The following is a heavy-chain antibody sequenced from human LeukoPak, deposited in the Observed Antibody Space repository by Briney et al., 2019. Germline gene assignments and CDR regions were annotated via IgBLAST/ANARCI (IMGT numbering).Heavy chain of an antibody. D-gene: IGHD2-2*02. CDR2: IKSKSERGTT. Sequence: PGGSLRLSCAASGITFSNGWMSWVRQAPGKGLEWVGRIKSKSERGTTDYAAPVKGRFTISRDGSTNTVYLHMNSLKTEDTAVYFCTSNLYCSTSSCYTLDNWGQGTLVAV. CDR3: TSNLYCSTSSCYTLDN. CDR1: GITFSNGW. J-gene: IGHJ4*02. V-gene: IGHV3-15*01.